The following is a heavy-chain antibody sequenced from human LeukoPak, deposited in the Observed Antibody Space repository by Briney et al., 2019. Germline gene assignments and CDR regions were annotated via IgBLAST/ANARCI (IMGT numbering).Heavy chain of an antibody. CDR3: ARDLYGSGSYYMTTIDY. CDR1: GFAFSSYW. CDR2: INSDGSST. D-gene: IGHD3-10*01. J-gene: IGHJ4*02. Sequence: GGSLRLSCAASGFAFSSYWMHWVRPAPGKGLVWVSRINSDGSSTTYADSVKGRFTISRDNAKNTLYLQMNSLRAEDTAVYYCARDLYGSGSYYMTTIDYWGQGTLVTVSS. V-gene: IGHV3-74*01.